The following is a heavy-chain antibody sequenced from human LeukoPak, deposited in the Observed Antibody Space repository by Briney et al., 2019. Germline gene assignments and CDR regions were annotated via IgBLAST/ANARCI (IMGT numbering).Heavy chain of an antibody. CDR3: AREGYSSSWYSGYDYFDY. CDR2: IYTSGST. Sequence: SETLSLTCTVSGGSISSGSYLWIWIRQPAGKGLEWIGRIYTSGSTDYNPSLKSPVTISVDASKNQFSLNLSSVTAADTDVYYCAREGYSSSWYSGYDYFDYWGQGTLVTVSS. CDR1: GGSISSGSYL. V-gene: IGHV4-61*02. J-gene: IGHJ4*02. D-gene: IGHD6-13*01.